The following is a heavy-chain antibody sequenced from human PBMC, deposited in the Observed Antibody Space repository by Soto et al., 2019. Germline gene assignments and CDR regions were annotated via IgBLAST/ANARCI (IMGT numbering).Heavy chain of an antibody. V-gene: IGHV3-30*04. CDR3: ARDQGRAVTRGDWFDP. J-gene: IGHJ5*02. CDR2: ISYDLSDT. D-gene: IGHD6-19*01. CDR1: GPMSSTYS. Sequence: SLCLSCAAAGPMSSTYSMHWVRPAPGKGLEWMAVISYDLSDTNYGDSGKGRFTISGDNSRSTLYLEMNSLQTEDTAVFYCARDQGRAVTRGDWFDPWGQGTLVTVSS.